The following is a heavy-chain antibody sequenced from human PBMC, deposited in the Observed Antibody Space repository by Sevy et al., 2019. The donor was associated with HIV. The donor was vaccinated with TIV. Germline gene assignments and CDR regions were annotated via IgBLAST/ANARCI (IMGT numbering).Heavy chain of an antibody. CDR1: GFTFSSYA. CDR3: AREQGYYGSGSIDY. V-gene: IGHV3-30-3*01. D-gene: IGHD3-10*01. J-gene: IGHJ4*02. CDR2: ISYDGSNK. Sequence: GGSLRLSCAASGFTFSSYAMHWVRQAPGKGLEWVAVISYDGSNKYYADSVKGGFTISRDNSKNTLYLQMNSLRAEDTAVDYCAREQGYYGSGSIDYWGQGTLVTVSS.